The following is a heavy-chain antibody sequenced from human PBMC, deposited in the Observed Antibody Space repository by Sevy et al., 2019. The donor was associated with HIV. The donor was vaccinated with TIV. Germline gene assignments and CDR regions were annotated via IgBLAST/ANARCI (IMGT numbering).Heavy chain of an antibody. CDR3: ARKYDSSGYFDY. CDR1: GFTFSNYA. D-gene: IGHD3-22*01. V-gene: IGHV3-23*01. CDR2: ISGSGGSGDKT. J-gene: IGHJ4*02. Sequence: GGSLRLSCAASGFTFSNYAMNWVRQAPGKGLEWVSGISGSGGSGDKTNYADSVKGRFTISRADSKNSLYLQLNSLRAEDTAIYYCARKYDSSGYFDYWGQETLVTVSS.